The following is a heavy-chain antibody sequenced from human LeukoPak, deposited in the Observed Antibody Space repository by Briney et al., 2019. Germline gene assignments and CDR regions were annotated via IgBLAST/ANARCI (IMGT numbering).Heavy chain of an antibody. D-gene: IGHD1-1*01. V-gene: IGHV3-53*01. CDR2: IYSGGST. Sequence: GGSLRLSCAASGFTISDYYMSWVRQAPGKGREWVSVIYSGGSTYYADSVKGRFTISRDNSKNTLYLQMYSLRAEDTAVYYCAKVEGASKASVYWGQGALVTVSS. CDR1: GFTISDYY. J-gene: IGHJ4*02. CDR3: AKVEGASKASVY.